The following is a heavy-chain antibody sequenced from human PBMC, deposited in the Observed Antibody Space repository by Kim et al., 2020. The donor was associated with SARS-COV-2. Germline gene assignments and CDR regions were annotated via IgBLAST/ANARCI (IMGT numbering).Heavy chain of an antibody. J-gene: IGHJ5*02. CDR3: ATHCSSNTCYFAWLDP. Sequence: SETLSLTCAVYGGSFSGYWAWIRQPPGKGLEWIVEIHHGGTTKYNPSLKSRATISVDTSKRQVSLRLSSVTAADTAVYYCATHCSSNTCYFAWLDPWGQGTLVTVSS. V-gene: IGHV4-34*01. CDR2: IHHGGTT. CDR1: GGSFSGY. D-gene: IGHD2-2*01.